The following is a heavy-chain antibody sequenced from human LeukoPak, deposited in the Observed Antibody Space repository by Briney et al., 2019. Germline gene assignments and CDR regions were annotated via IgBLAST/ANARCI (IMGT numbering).Heavy chain of an antibody. Sequence: PSETLSLTCTVSGDSISSGGYYWSWIRQPPGKGLEWIGYIYHSGPTYYNPSLKSRVTISVDRHKNQFSLKLSSVTAADTAVYYCARDYCTTTSCSYSDYWGQGILVTVSS. CDR2: IYHSGPT. CDR3: ARDYCTTTSCSYSDY. J-gene: IGHJ4*02. V-gene: IGHV4-30-2*01. CDR1: GDSISSGGYY. D-gene: IGHD2-2*01.